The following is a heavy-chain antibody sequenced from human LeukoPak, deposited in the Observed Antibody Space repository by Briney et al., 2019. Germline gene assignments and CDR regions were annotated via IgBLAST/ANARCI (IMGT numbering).Heavy chain of an antibody. Sequence: GGSLRLSCAASGFTFSGYAMSWVRQAPGGGLEWVSAISGSGGSAYYADSVRGRFTISRDNSKNTLYLQMSSLRAEDTAIYYCARFTVGYGSRNWFDPWGQGSLVTVSS. CDR2: ISGSGGSA. D-gene: IGHD6-13*01. CDR3: ARFTVGYGSRNWFDP. CDR1: GFTFSGYA. V-gene: IGHV3-23*01. J-gene: IGHJ5*02.